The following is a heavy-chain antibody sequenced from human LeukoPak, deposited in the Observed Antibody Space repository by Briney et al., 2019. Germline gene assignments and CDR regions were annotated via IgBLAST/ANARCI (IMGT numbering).Heavy chain of an antibody. Sequence: GASVKVSCKASGYTFTGYYMHWVRQAPGQGLEWMGWINPNSGGTNYAQKFQGRVTMTRDTSISTAYMELSRLRSDDTAVYYCARSRKAVPAAPQHWGQGTLVTVSS. V-gene: IGHV1-2*02. CDR1: GYTFTGYY. D-gene: IGHD2-2*01. J-gene: IGHJ4*02. CDR3: ARSRKAVPAAPQH. CDR2: INPNSGGT.